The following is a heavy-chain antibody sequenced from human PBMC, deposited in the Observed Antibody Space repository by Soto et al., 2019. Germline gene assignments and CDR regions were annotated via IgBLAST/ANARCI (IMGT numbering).Heavy chain of an antibody. Sequence: VKVSCKVSGYTLTELSMHWVRQAPGKGLEWMGGFDPEDGETIYAQKFQGRVTMTEDTSTDTAYMELSSLRSEDTAVYYCATYLSDYYGSGSYYLFDYWGQGTLVTVSS. V-gene: IGHV1-24*01. CDR1: GYTLTELS. D-gene: IGHD3-10*01. CDR3: ATYLSDYYGSGSYYLFDY. CDR2: FDPEDGET. J-gene: IGHJ4*02.